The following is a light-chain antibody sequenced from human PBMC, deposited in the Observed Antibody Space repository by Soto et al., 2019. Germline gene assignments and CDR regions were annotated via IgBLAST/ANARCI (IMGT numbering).Light chain of an antibody. CDR3: QQYNSLNT. CDR1: QSISSW. Sequence: DIQMTQSPSTLSASVGDRVTITCRASQSISSWLAWYQQKPGKAPKLLSYKASSLESGVPTRFSGSGSGTEFTLTISSLQPDDFATSYCQQYNSLNTFGQGTKLEIK. CDR2: KAS. J-gene: IGKJ2*01. V-gene: IGKV1-5*03.